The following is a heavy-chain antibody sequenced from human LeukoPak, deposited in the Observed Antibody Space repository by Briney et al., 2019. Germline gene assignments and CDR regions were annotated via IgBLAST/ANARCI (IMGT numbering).Heavy chain of an antibody. CDR1: GFTFSSYA. CDR2: ISGSGGST. J-gene: IGHJ4*02. V-gene: IGHV3-23*01. Sequence: PGGSLRLSCAASGFTFSSYAMSWVRQAPGKGLEWVSAISGSGGSTYYADSVKGRFAISRDNSKNTLYLQMNSLRAEDTAVYYCAKPLIVGATRSVVDLFFDYWGQGTLVTVSS. CDR3: AKPLIVGATRSVVDLFFDY. D-gene: IGHD1-26*01.